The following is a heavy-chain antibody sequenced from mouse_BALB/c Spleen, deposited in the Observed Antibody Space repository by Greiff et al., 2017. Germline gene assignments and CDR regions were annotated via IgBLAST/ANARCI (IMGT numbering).Heavy chain of an antibody. CDR2: ISSGGSYT. CDR1: GFTFSSYA. D-gene: IGHD2-14*01. Sequence: EVQLVESGGGLVKPGGSLKLSCAASGFTFSSYAMSWVRQSPEKRLEWVAEISSGGSYTYYPDTVTGRFTISRDNAKNTLYLEMSSLRSEDTAMYYCAREGYRYFDYWGQGTTLTVSS. V-gene: IGHV5-9-4*01. J-gene: IGHJ2*01. CDR3: AREGYRYFDY.